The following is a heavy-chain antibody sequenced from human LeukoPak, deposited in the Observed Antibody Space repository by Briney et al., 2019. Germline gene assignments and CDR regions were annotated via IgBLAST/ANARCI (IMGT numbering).Heavy chain of an antibody. CDR1: GFTFSSYA. Sequence: PGGSLRLSCAASGFTFSSYAMSWVRQAPGKGLEWVSAISGSGGSTYYADSVKGRFTISRDNSKNTLYLQMNSLRAEDTAVYYCARDPLGAAAGTPQDWGQGTLVTVSS. CDR2: ISGSGGST. CDR3: ARDPLGAAAGTPQD. J-gene: IGHJ4*02. V-gene: IGHV3-23*01. D-gene: IGHD6-13*01.